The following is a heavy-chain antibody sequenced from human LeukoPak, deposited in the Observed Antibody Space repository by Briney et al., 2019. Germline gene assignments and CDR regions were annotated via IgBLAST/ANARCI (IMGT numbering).Heavy chain of an antibody. CDR1: GGSLSSYY. Sequence: PWETLSLTCTVSGGSLSSYYWSWIRQPPGKGLEWIGYIYYSGSTNYNPSLKSRVTISVDTSKNQFSLKLSSVTAADTAVYYCARVSSSSFFDYWGQGTLVTVSS. CDR2: IYYSGST. J-gene: IGHJ4*02. CDR3: ARVSSSSFFDY. V-gene: IGHV4-59*01. D-gene: IGHD6-6*01.